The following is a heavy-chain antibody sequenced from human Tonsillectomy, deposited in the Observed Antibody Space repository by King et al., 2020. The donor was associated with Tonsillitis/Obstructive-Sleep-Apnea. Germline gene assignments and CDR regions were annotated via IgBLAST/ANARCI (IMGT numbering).Heavy chain of an antibody. CDR2: FFIRGVTT. CDR3: ATYRQVADFDY. CDR1: GFTFMSYT. D-gene: IGHD6-19*01. Sequence: VQLVESGGGLVQPGGDLRLSCVASGFTFMSYTMIWVPQAPGKGLGWGSPFFIRGVTTYYADPVKGRFTNSRDNSKNTLFWQMNSLRAEDTAIYYCATYRQVADFDYWGQGTLVAVSS. J-gene: IGHJ4*02. V-gene: IGHV3-23*04.